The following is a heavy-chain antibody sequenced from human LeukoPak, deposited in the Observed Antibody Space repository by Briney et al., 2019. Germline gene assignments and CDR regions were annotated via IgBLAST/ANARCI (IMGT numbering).Heavy chain of an antibody. D-gene: IGHD6-19*01. J-gene: IGHJ3*02. V-gene: IGHV4-39*01. CDR1: GGSIRSSSYD. Sequence: SETLSLNCTVSGGSIRSSSYDWGWIRQPPGKGLEWIGSIYYSGSTYYNPSLKSRVTVSVDTSKNQFSLKLSSVTAADTAVYYCARSGERAFDIWGQGTMVTVSS. CDR2: IYYSGST. CDR3: ARSGERAFDI.